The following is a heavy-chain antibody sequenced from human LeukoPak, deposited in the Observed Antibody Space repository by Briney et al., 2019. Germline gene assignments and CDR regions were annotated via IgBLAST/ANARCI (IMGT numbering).Heavy chain of an antibody. CDR3: ATWRGYSYGQRDY. CDR2: ISGSGGST. Sequence: GGSLRLSCAASGLTVSSNYMSWVRQAPGKGLEWVSAISGSGGSTYYADSVKGRFTISRDNSKNTLYLQMNSLRAEDTAVYYCATWRGYSYGQRDYWGQGTLVTVSS. V-gene: IGHV3-23*01. J-gene: IGHJ4*02. CDR1: GLTVSSNY. D-gene: IGHD5-18*01.